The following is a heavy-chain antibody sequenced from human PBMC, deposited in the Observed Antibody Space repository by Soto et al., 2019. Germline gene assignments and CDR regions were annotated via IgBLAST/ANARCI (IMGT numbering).Heavy chain of an antibody. J-gene: IGHJ4*02. D-gene: IGHD6-19*01. CDR3: AREGISSAWHDY. V-gene: IGHV3-48*01. Sequence: GGSLRLSCAASGFTFNSYSVDWVRQAPGKGLEWVAYISSSGSTTYYADSVKGRFTISRGNAKNSLYLQMSSLRAGDTAVYYCAREGISSAWHDYWGRGTLVTVSS. CDR1: GFTFNSYS. CDR2: ISSSGSTT.